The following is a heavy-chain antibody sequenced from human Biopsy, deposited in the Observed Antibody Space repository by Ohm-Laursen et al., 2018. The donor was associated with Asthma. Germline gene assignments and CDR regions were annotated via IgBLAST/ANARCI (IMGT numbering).Heavy chain of an antibody. Sequence: TLSLTWAVSGDSIDSGDYSWTWIRQSPGVGLEWIGYIYRNGDTYYNPTLKNRVTISIDRSKNQFSLRLRSVTAADTAVYYCARGTIVAGIDYWGRGTLVTVPS. V-gene: IGHV4-30-2*06. CDR1: GDSIDSGDYS. CDR3: ARGTIVAGIDY. D-gene: IGHD5-12*01. J-gene: IGHJ4*02. CDR2: IYRNGDT.